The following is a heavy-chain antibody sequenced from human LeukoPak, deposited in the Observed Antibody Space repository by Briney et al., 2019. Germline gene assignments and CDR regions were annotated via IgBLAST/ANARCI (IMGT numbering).Heavy chain of an antibody. CDR1: GGSISSYY. Sequence: PSETLSLTCTVSGGSISSYYWSWIRQPPGKGLEWIGYIYYSGSTNYNPSLKSRVTISVDTSKNQFSLKLSSVTAADTAVYYCAKKEIRSGYYDYYYGMDVWGQGTTVTVSS. D-gene: IGHD3-3*01. CDR3: AKKEIRSGYYDYYYGMDV. J-gene: IGHJ6*02. CDR2: IYYSGST. V-gene: IGHV4-59*08.